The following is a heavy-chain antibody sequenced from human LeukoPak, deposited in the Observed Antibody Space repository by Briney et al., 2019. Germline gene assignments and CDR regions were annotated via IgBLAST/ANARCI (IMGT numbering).Heavy chain of an antibody. CDR2: ITSISSAS. CDR1: GFTFSIYA. V-gene: IGHV3-23*01. CDR3: VKDRPNYYGSNGHHYRQNGDY. D-gene: IGHD3-22*01. Sequence: PGGSLRLSCAASGFTFSIYAMSWVRQAPGKGLEWVSSITSISSASFYADSVKGRFTISRDNSRDTLYLQMNSLRAGDTAIYYCVKDRPNYYGSNGHHYRQNGDYWGQGTLVAVSS. J-gene: IGHJ4*02.